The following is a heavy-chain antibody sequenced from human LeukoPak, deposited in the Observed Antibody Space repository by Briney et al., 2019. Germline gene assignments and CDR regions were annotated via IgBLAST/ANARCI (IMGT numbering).Heavy chain of an antibody. CDR1: GFTFTSYG. Sequence: GASVKVSCRASGFTFTSYGITWVRQAPGQGLEWMGRIIPILGIANYAQKYQGRVTITADKSTSTAYMELSSLRSEDTAVYYCARALPMGHYYYYGMDVWGHGTTVTVSS. D-gene: IGHD3-10*01. CDR3: ARALPMGHYYYYGMDV. CDR2: IIPILGIA. J-gene: IGHJ6*02. V-gene: IGHV1-69*04.